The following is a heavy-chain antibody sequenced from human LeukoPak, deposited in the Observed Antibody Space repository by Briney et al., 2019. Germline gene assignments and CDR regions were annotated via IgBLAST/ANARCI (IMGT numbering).Heavy chain of an antibody. CDR1: GGSISSSSYY. CDR3: ASLYEGVYLTANFDY. Sequence: SETLSLTCAVSGGSISSSSYYWGWIRQPPGKGLEWIGSIYYSGSTYYNPSLKSRVTISVDTSKNQFSLKLSSVTAADTAVYYCASLYEGVYLTANFDYWGQGTLVTVSS. V-gene: IGHV4-39*07. CDR2: IYYSGST. D-gene: IGHD6-13*01. J-gene: IGHJ4*02.